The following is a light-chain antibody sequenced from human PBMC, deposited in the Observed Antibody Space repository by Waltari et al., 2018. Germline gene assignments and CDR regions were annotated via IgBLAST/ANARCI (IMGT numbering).Light chain of an antibody. CDR1: GSDVGNFNS. J-gene: IGLJ3*02. CDR2: DVT. Sequence: QSALTQPRSVSGSPGQSATISCAGTGSDVGNFNSVSWYQQHPGKAPKLVIFDVTQRPSGVPDRFSGSKSGTSASLTVSGLQAEDEADYYCCSYAGIWVFGGGTKLTVL. CDR3: CSYAGIWV. V-gene: IGLV2-11*01.